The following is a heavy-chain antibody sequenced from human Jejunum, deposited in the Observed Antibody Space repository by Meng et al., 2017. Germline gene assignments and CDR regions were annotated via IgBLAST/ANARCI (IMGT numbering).Heavy chain of an antibody. CDR3: ARRLPHSSGDKRGLDY. J-gene: IGHJ4*02. CDR1: GYTFSNFA. Sequence: VLLCVSGTGLKKPGSERKVACKASGYTFSNFAITWVLQAPGQGLEWMGSIIGNKENTNKEQKFQGRVTMTTDTSTSTAYMELRSLRSDDTAVYYCARRLPHSSGDKRGLDYWGQGTLVTVSS. CDR2: IIGNKENT. V-gene: IGHV1-18*01. D-gene: IGHD1-26*01.